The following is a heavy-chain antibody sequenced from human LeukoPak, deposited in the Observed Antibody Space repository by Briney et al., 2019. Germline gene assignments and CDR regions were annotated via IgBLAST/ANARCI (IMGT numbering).Heavy chain of an antibody. Sequence: GGSLRLSCAASGFTFRSYWMSWVRRAPGKGLEWVANINQDGSEKNYVDSVKGRFTIFRDNPKNSLYLEMDSLRVEDTAVYYCAREYGYGDPGIDYWGQGALVTVSS. CDR1: GFTFRSYW. J-gene: IGHJ4*02. D-gene: IGHD4-17*01. V-gene: IGHV3-7*01. CDR2: INQDGSEK. CDR3: AREYGYGDPGIDY.